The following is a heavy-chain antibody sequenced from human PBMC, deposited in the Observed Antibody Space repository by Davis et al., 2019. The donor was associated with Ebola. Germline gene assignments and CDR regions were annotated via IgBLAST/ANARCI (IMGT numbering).Heavy chain of an antibody. CDR2: IIPILGIA. J-gene: IGHJ3*02. Sequence: SVKVSCKASGGTFSSYAISWVRQAPGQGLEWMGRIIPILGIANYAQKFQGRVTITADKSTSTAYMELSSLRSEDTAVYYCDMYYYDSSGYSGGAFDIWGQGTMVTVSS. V-gene: IGHV1-69*04. CDR1: GGTFSSYA. D-gene: IGHD3-22*01. CDR3: DMYYYDSSGYSGGAFDI.